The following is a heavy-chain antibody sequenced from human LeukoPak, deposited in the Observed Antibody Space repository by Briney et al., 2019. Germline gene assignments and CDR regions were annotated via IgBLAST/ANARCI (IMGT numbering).Heavy chain of an antibody. CDR1: GGTISSHY. V-gene: IGHV4-59*11. J-gene: IGHJ5*02. CDR2: IYYSGST. D-gene: IGHD4-17*01. CDR3: ARGGTTVTPGLLWFDP. Sequence: SETLSLTCTVSGGTISSHYWSWIRQPPGKGLEWIGYIYYSGSTKYNPSLKSRVTISVDTSKNQFSLKLSSVTAADTAVYYCARGGTTVTPGLLWFDPWGQGTLVTVSS.